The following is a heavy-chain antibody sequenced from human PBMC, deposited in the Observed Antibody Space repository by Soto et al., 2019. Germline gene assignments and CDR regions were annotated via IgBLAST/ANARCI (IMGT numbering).Heavy chain of an antibody. Sequence: ASVKVSCKVSGYTLTELSMHWVRHAPGKGLEWMGGFDPEDGETIYAQKFQGRVTMTEDTSTDTAYMELSSLRSEDTAVYYCATASEMKTTATPYYYGMDAWGQGTTVTVPS. CDR2: FDPEDGET. CDR3: ATASEMKTTATPYYYGMDA. J-gene: IGHJ6*02. CDR1: GYTLTELS. V-gene: IGHV1-24*01. D-gene: IGHD1-1*01.